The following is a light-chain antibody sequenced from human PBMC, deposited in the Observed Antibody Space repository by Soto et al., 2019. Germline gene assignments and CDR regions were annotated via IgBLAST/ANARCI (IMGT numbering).Light chain of an antibody. CDR2: DVS. CDR3: QNYNTYWT. J-gene: IGKJ1*01. V-gene: IGKV1-5*01. CDR1: QSFNSW. Sequence: DIQMTQSPSVLSASVGDRATITCRASQSFNSWLAWYQHKPVKAPEILLYDVSVLEHGVPSRFSGSGSGTEFALTLSSLQPDDLAPYYCQNYNTYWTFGQGAKVEIK.